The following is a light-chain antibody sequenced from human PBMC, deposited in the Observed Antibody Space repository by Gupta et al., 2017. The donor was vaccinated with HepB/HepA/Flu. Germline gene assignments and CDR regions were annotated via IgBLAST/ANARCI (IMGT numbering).Light chain of an antibody. CDR1: QSNSSY. CDR2: AAS. Sequence: DIQMTQSPSSLSASVGDRVTITCRSSQSNSSYLNWYQQKPGEAPKLLIYAASSLQSGVTSRFSCSGSGTDFTLTISSMQPEEFATYYCQQSYSSPRTFGQGTKVEI. CDR3: QQSYSSPRT. V-gene: IGKV1-39*01. J-gene: IGKJ1*01.